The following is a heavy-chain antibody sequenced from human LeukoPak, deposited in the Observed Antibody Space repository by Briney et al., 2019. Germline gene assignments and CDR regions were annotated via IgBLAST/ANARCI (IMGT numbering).Heavy chain of an antibody. CDR1: GFTLRTYG. D-gene: IGHD1-26*01. Sequence: GGSLRLSCAGSGFTLRTYGMHWVRQAPGKGLEWVAYIQYDGSNKQYADSVKGRFTISRDNAKNSLYLQMDSLGPEDTAVYYCARDPYSGNYGNDYYYYMDVWGKGTTVTISS. V-gene: IGHV3-30*02. J-gene: IGHJ6*03. CDR3: ARDPYSGNYGNDYYYYMDV. CDR2: IQYDGSNK.